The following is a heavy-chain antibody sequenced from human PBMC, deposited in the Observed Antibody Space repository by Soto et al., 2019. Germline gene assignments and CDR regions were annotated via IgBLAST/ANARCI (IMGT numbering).Heavy chain of an antibody. Sequence: QGQLVESGGGVVQPGRSLRLSCAASGLTFIRHAMHWVRQVPGKGLEWVAAISDDGSKKHYVDSVKGRFSISRDKSRNTVFLQMNSLRAEDTAVYFCAGERETSSWFLSGFEYWGQGTLVTVSS. V-gene: IGHV3-30-3*01. CDR1: GLTFIRHA. J-gene: IGHJ4*02. D-gene: IGHD6-19*01. CDR2: ISDDGSKK. CDR3: AGERETSSWFLSGFEY.